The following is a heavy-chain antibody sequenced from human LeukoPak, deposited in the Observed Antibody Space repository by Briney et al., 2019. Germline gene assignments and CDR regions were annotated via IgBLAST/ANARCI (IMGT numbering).Heavy chain of an antibody. V-gene: IGHV3-53*01. Sequence: PGGSLRLSCAASGFTVSSNYMSWVRQAPGKGLEWVSVIYSGGNTYYADSVKGRFTISRDNSKNTLYLQMNSLRAEDTAVYYCARHRYYDSSGSLDYWGQGTLVTVSS. D-gene: IGHD3-22*01. CDR3: ARHRYYDSSGSLDY. CDR1: GFTVSSNY. J-gene: IGHJ4*02. CDR2: IYSGGNT.